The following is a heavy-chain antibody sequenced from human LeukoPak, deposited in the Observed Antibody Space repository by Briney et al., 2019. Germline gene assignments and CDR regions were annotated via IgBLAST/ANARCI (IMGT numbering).Heavy chain of an antibody. J-gene: IGHJ4*02. CDR2: INAGNGNT. CDR3: ARDPGIGY. CDR1: GYTFTNYA. V-gene: IGHV1-3*01. D-gene: IGHD6-13*01. Sequence: ASVKVSCKASGYTFTNYAIHWVRQAPGQRLEWMGWINAGNGNTKYSQKFQGRVTITRDTSASTAYMELSSLRSEDTVIYYCARDPGIGYWGQGTLVTVSS.